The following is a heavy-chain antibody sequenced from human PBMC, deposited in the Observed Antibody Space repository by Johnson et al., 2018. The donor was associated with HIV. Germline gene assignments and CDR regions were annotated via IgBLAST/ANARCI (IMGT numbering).Heavy chain of an antibody. CDR2: TSYDGSNK. CDR3: ATPIVVVIANPRSFDI. V-gene: IGHV3-30-3*01. CDR1: GFTFSSYA. Sequence: QVQLVESGGGVVQPGRSLRLSCAASGFTFSSYALHWVRQAPGKGLEWVALTSYDGSNKYYAGSVKGRLTISRDNSKNTPYLQLNSLRAEDTAVYYCATPIVVVIANPRSFDIWGQGTMVTVSS. J-gene: IGHJ3*02. D-gene: IGHD2-21*01.